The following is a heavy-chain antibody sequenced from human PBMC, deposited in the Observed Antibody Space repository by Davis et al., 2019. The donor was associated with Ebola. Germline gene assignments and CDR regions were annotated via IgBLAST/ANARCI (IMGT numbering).Heavy chain of an antibody. V-gene: IGHV4-34*01. CDR2: INHSGST. CDR3: ARGRGLRFLEWLPRLDY. D-gene: IGHD3-3*01. J-gene: IGHJ4*02. CDR1: RDSISPYY. Sequence: SETLSLTCTVSRDSISPYYWSWLRQSPGKGLEWIGEINHSGSTNYNPSLKSRVTISVDTSKNQFSLKLSSVTAADTAVYYCARGRGLRFLEWLPRLDYWGQGTLVTVSS.